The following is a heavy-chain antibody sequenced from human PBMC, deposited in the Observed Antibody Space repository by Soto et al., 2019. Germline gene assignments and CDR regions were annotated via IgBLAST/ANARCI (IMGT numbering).Heavy chain of an antibody. D-gene: IGHD4-17*01. V-gene: IGHV3-30*18. CDR2: ISYDGSNK. Sequence: QVQLVESGGGVVQPGRSLRLSCAASGFTFSSYGMHWVRQAPGKGLEWVAVISYDGSNKYYADSVKGRFTISRDNSKNTLYLQMNSLRAEDTAVYCCAKDGDYGAYYFDYWGQGTLVTVSS. J-gene: IGHJ4*02. CDR3: AKDGDYGAYYFDY. CDR1: GFTFSSYG.